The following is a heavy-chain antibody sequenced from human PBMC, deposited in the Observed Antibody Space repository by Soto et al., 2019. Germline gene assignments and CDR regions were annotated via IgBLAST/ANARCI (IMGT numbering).Heavy chain of an antibody. CDR2: IYYSGST. D-gene: IGHD3-22*01. J-gene: IGHJ2*01. CDR3: ARTYYYDSSGYYGLGYFDL. Sequence: TSETLSLTCTVSGGSISSSSYYWGWIRQPPGKGLEWIGSIYYSGSTYYNPSLKSRVTISVDTSKNQFSLKLSSVTAADTAVYYCARTYYYDSSGYYGLGYFDLWGRGTLVTVPS. V-gene: IGHV4-39*01. CDR1: GGSISSSSYY.